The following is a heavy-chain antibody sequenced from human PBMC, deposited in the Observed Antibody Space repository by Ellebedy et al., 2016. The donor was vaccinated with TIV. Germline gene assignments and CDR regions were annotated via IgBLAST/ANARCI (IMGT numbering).Heavy chain of an antibody. Sequence: SGFTFSSHWMHWVRQAPEKGLVWVTRINSDGSSTRYADSVKGRFTISRDNAKNTLYLQMNSLRVEDTAVYYCAREYCSSTSCNAGRYYYGMDVWGQGSTVTVSS. CDR2: INSDGSST. D-gene: IGHD2-2*01. CDR3: AREYCSSTSCNAGRYYYGMDV. CDR1: GFTFSSHW. V-gene: IGHV3-74*01. J-gene: IGHJ6*02.